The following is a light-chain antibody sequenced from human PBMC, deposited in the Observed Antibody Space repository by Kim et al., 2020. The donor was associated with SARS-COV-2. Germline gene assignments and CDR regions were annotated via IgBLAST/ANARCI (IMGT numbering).Light chain of an antibody. V-gene: IGKV3-20*01. Sequence: LSPGERATLSCRASQSVNTRSLGWYQQKPGQPPRVLIYGASSRATGIPDRFSGSGSGTDFTLTISRLEPEDFAVYYCQQYGDSSYTFGQGTKLEI. CDR3: QQYGDSSYT. CDR1: QSVNTRS. J-gene: IGKJ2*01. CDR2: GAS.